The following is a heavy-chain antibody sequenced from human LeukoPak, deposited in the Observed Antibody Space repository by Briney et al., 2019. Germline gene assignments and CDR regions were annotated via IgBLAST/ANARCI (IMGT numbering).Heavy chain of an antibody. CDR2: IYHSGST. Sequence: PSETLSLTCTVSGYSISSGYYWGWIRQPPGKGLEWIGSIYHSGSTYYNPSLKSRVTISVDTSKNQFSLKLSSVTAADTAVYYCASDYGSGRLEAFDIWGRGTMVTVSS. J-gene: IGHJ3*02. V-gene: IGHV4-38-2*02. CDR1: GYSISSGYY. D-gene: IGHD3-10*01. CDR3: ASDYGSGRLEAFDI.